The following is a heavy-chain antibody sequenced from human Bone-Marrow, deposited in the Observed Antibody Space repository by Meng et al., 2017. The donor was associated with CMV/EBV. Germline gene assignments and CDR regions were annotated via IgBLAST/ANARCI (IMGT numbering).Heavy chain of an antibody. Sequence: ASVKDSCNASGYTFTSYDINWVRQATGQRLEWMGWMNPNNGNTGYAQKFQGRVTMTRNTSKSTAYMALSRLGSEDTAVYYCARGVTIFGVAADYWVQGTLVTVSS. J-gene: IGHJ4*02. CDR3: ARGVTIFGVAADY. D-gene: IGHD3-3*01. CDR2: MNPNNGNT. V-gene: IGHV1-8*01. CDR1: GYTFTSYD.